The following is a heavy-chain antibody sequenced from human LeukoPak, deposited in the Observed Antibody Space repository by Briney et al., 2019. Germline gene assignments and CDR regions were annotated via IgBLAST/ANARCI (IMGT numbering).Heavy chain of an antibody. D-gene: IGHD5-24*01. CDR1: GYTFTNYY. Sequence: ASVKVSCKASGYTFTNYYMHWVRQAPGQGLEWMGIINPSSGSANYAQKFQGSVTMTRDTSTSTVYMELSSLRSEDTAVYYCASRGEMATIHYLAYWGQGTLVTVSS. CDR2: INPSSGSA. J-gene: IGHJ4*02. V-gene: IGHV1-46*01. CDR3: ASRGEMATIHYLAY.